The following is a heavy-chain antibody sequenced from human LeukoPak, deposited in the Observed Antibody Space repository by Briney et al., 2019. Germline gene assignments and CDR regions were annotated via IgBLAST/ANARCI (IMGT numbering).Heavy chain of an antibody. CDR3: TRVSWRGEIY. D-gene: IGHD3-3*01. J-gene: IGHJ4*02. CDR2: ISRGGSPI. Sequence: GGSLRLSCAASGFTFSSYEMNWVRQAPGKGLEWVSSISRGGSPIFYAESVKGRFTTSRDNAKKSLFLQMNSLRAEDAAVYYCTRVSWRGEIYWGQGTLVSVSS. V-gene: IGHV3-48*03. CDR1: GFTFSSYE.